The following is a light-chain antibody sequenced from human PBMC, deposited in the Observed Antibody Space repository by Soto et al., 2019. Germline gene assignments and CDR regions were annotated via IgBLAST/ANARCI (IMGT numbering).Light chain of an antibody. Sequence: DIQMTHSPSSLSAYVGDRVTITCRASQPISNYLAWYQQKPGKVPKLLIYAASTLQSGVPSRFSGSGSGIDFCLNISSLQPEDVATYCCVMYTIVRWTLGQGTKVEIK. CDR1: QPISNY. J-gene: IGKJ1*01. V-gene: IGKV1-27*01. CDR2: AAS. CDR3: VMYTIVRWT.